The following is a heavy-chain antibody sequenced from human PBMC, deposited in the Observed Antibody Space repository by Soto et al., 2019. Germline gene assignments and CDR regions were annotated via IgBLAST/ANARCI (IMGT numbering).Heavy chain of an antibody. Sequence: SETLSLTCAVSGGSISSSNWWSWVRQPPGKGLEWIGEIYHSGSTNYNPSLKSRVTISVDKSKNQFSLKLSSVTAADTAVYYCARGLAARSLQLGFDPWGQGTLVTVSS. D-gene: IGHD6-6*01. CDR1: GGSISSSNW. V-gene: IGHV4-4*02. CDR3: ARGLAARSLQLGFDP. J-gene: IGHJ5*02. CDR2: IYHSGST.